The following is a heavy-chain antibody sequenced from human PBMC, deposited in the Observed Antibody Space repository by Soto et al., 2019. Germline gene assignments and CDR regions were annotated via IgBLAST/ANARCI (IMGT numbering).Heavy chain of an antibody. D-gene: IGHD4-17*01. Sequence: QVQLVQSGAEVKKSGAPVKVSCKSSGYTFTSYGISWVRQAPGQGLEWMGWINVYNGNTKYAQKLLGRVTMTTETSTTTAYMELRSLRSDNTAVYYCARNYGGKEGRDDAFDIWGQGTMVTVSS. CDR2: INVYNGNT. CDR1: GYTFTSYG. J-gene: IGHJ3*02. V-gene: IGHV1-18*01. CDR3: ARNYGGKEGRDDAFDI.